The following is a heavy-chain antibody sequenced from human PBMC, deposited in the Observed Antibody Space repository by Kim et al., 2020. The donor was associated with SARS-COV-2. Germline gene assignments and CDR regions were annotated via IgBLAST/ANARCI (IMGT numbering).Heavy chain of an antibody. Sequence: GGSLRLSCAASGFTFSSYWMSWVRQAPGKGLEWVANIKQDGSEKYYVDSVKGRFTISRDNAKNSLYLQMNSLRAEDTAVYYCARDGTLWFRADAFDIWGQGTMVTVSS. J-gene: IGHJ3*02. D-gene: IGHD3-10*01. CDR1: GFTFSSYW. V-gene: IGHV3-7*01. CDR2: IKQDGSEK. CDR3: ARDGTLWFRADAFDI.